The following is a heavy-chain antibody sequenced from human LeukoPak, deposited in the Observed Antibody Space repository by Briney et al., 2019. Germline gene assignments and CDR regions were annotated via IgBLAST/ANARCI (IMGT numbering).Heavy chain of an antibody. D-gene: IGHD5-18*01. CDR3: ARGYSYASGHYFDY. V-gene: IGHV3-7*01. Sequence: GGSLRLSRAASGFTFSSYWMSWVRQAPGKGLEWVANIKQDGSEKYYVDSVKGRFTISRDNAKNSLYLQMNSLRAEDTAVYYCARGYSYASGHYFDYWGQGTLVTVSS. J-gene: IGHJ4*02. CDR2: IKQDGSEK. CDR1: GFTFSSYW.